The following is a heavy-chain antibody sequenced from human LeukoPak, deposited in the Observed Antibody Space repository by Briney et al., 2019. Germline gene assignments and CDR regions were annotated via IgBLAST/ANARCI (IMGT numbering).Heavy chain of an antibody. CDR3: ARDHPASFFDY. CDR2: INNSGST. V-gene: IGHV4-34*01. CDR1: GGSFSGYY. J-gene: IGHJ4*02. D-gene: IGHD3-3*02. Sequence: PSETLSLTCVVYGGSFSGYYWSWIRQPPGKGLEWIGEINNSGSTNYNPSLKSRVTISVDTSKNQFSLKLNSVTAADTAVYYCARDHPASFFDYWGQGTLVTVSS.